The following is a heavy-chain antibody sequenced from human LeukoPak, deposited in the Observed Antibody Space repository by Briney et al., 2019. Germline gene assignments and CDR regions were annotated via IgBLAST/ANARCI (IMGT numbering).Heavy chain of an antibody. CDR1: AYTFTSYA. D-gene: IGHD3-10*01. CDR2: INTNTGNP. CDR3: ARDRSGGGVTGPSDY. J-gene: IGHJ4*02. V-gene: IGHV7-4-1*02. Sequence: ASVKVSCKASAYTFTSYAINWVRQAPGQGLEWMGWINTNTGNPTYVQGFTGRFVFSLDTSVATAYLQINSLKAEDTAVYYCARDRSGGGVTGPSDYWGQETLVTVSS.